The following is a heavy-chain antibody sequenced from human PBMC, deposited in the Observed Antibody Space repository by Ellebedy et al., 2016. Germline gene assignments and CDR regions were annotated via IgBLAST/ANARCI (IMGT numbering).Heavy chain of an antibody. Sequence: SETLSLXXTVSGGSISSYYWSWIRQPAGKGLEWIGRIYTSGSTNYNPSLKSRVTMSVDTSKNQFSLKLSSVTAADTAVYYCARFDYGGNYFYYYYGMDVWGQGTTVTVSS. CDR1: GGSISSYY. CDR2: IYTSGST. J-gene: IGHJ6*02. V-gene: IGHV4-4*07. D-gene: IGHD4-23*01. CDR3: ARFDYGGNYFYYYYGMDV.